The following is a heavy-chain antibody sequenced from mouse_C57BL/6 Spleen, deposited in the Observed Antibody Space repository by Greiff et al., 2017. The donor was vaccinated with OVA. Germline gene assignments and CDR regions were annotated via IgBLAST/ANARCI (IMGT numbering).Heavy chain of an antibody. J-gene: IGHJ3*01. CDR2: INPNNGGT. CDR1: GYTFTDYY. V-gene: IGHV1-26*01. D-gene: IGHD4-1*01. CDR3: ARQLGAY. Sequence: EVQLQQSGPELVKPGASVKISCKASGYTFTDYYMNWVKQSHGKSLEWIGEINPNNGGTSYNQKFKGKATLTVDKSSSTAYMELRSLTSEDSAVYYCARQLGAYWGQGTLVTVSA.